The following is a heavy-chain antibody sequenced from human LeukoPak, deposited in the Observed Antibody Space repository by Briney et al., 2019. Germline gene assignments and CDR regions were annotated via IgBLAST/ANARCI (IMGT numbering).Heavy chain of an antibody. CDR1: GGSLSSYY. Sequence: SETLSLTCTVSGGSLSSYYWSWIRQPPGKGLEWIGYIYYSGSTNYNPSLKSRVTISVDTSKNQFSLKLSSVTAADTAVYYCARVLGGSDAFDIWGQGTMVTVSS. CDR2: IYYSGST. D-gene: IGHD3-16*01. V-gene: IGHV4-59*01. J-gene: IGHJ3*02. CDR3: ARVLGGSDAFDI.